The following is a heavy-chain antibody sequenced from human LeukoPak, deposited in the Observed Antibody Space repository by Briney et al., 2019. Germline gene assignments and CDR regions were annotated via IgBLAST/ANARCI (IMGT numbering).Heavy chain of an antibody. D-gene: IGHD6-13*01. J-gene: IGHJ4*02. V-gene: IGHV3-30*04. CDR2: ISADGRDK. CDR1: GFSFSDYA. Sequence: GEFLRLSCVASGFSFSDYAMHWVRQAPGKGLEWVAVISADGRDKYYIDSVRGRFTISRDNSKTTVFLQMNSLEVEDTAVYYCATPLTAKWSSSWYSGHFDYWGQGALVTVPS. CDR3: ATPLTAKWSSSWYSGHFDY.